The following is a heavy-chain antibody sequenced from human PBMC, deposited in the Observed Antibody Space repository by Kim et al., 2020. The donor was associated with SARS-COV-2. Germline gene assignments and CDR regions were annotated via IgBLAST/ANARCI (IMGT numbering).Heavy chain of an antibody. D-gene: IGHD2-2*01. J-gene: IGHJ6*02. CDR3: ARDPYCSSTSCDYSYYYGMDV. CDR2: ISSSGGYT. Sequence: GGSLRLSCAASGFRFSDNYMGWVRQAPGKGLEWISHISSSGGYTNYAGSVKGRFTISRDNANNSLYLQMDSLRAEDTAVYYCARDPYCSSTSCDYSYYYGMDVWGQGTTVTVSS. V-gene: IGHV3-11*05. CDR1: GFRFSDNY.